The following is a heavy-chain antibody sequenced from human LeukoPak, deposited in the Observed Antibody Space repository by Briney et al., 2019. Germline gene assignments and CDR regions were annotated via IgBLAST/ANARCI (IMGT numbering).Heavy chain of an antibody. CDR2: IYYSGST. CDR3: ARGDGFGELFDY. J-gene: IGHJ4*02. CDR1: GGSISSSSYY. Sequence: SETLSLTCTVSGGSISSSSYYWGWIRQPPGKGLEWIGSIYYSGSTNYNPSLKSRVTISVDTSKNQFSLKLSSVTAADTAVYYCARGDGFGELFDYWGQGTLVTVSS. V-gene: IGHV4-39*07. D-gene: IGHD3-10*01.